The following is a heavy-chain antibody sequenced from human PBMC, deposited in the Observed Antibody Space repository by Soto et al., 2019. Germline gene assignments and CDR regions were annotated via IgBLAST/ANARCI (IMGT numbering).Heavy chain of an antibody. V-gene: IGHV1-2*02. CDR1: GYSFTGYY. D-gene: IGHD2-8*02. Sequence: HEHLVQSGAEVKRPGASLKVSCKASGYSFTGYYIHWVRQAPGQGLEWMGWINPDSGATNYAQNFQGRVTLTSDTSISTAAVDLTSLTSDDTAVDYCARGDYGTGGYPFPYFDYWGQGTLVIVSS. J-gene: IGHJ4*02. CDR2: INPDSGAT. CDR3: ARGDYGTGGYPFPYFDY.